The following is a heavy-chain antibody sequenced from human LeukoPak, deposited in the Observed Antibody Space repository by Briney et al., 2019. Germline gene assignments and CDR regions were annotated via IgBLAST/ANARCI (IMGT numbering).Heavy chain of an antibody. CDR2: IYYSGST. Sequence: TPSETLSLTCTVSGGSISSYYWSWIRRPPGKGLERIGYIYYSGSTNYNPSLKSRVTISVDTSKNQFSLKLSSVTAADTAVYYCARVTGDNRYYFDYWGQGTLVTVSS. CDR1: GGSISSYY. J-gene: IGHJ4*02. V-gene: IGHV4-59*01. CDR3: ARVTGDNRYYFDY. D-gene: IGHD7-27*01.